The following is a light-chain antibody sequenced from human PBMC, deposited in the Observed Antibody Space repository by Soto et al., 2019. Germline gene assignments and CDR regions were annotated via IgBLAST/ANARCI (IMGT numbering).Light chain of an antibody. CDR1: QTISSW. Sequence: DVQMSQSLSTLSASVGDRVTITCRASQTISSWLAWYQQKPGKAPKVLIYAASTLQSGVPSRFSGSGSGTSFTLTISSLQPEDFATYYCQQLLSYPITFGQGTRLEI. CDR2: AAS. CDR3: QQLLSYPIT. J-gene: IGKJ5*01. V-gene: IGKV1-5*01.